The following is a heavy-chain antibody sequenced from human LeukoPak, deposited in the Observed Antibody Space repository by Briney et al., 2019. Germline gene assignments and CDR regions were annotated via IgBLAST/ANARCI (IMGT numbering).Heavy chain of an antibody. Sequence: PSQTLSLTCTVSGGSISSGDYYWSWIRQPPGKGLEWIGYIYYSGSTYYNPSLKSRVTISVDTSKNQFSLKLSSVTAADTAVYYCARGSIAAAGPDWFDPWGQGTLVTVSS. CDR1: GGSISSGDYY. J-gene: IGHJ5*02. CDR3: ARGSIAAAGPDWFDP. CDR2: IYYSGST. D-gene: IGHD6-13*01. V-gene: IGHV4-30-4*01.